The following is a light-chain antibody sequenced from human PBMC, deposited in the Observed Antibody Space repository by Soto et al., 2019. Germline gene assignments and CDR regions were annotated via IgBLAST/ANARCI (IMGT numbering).Light chain of an antibody. V-gene: IGKV3-15*01. CDR2: GAS. Sequence: EIVMTHSPATLSVSPGERATLSCRASQSVSSNLAWYQQKPGQAPRLLIYGASTRATGIPARFSGSGSGTEVTLTISSLQSEDFAVYYCQQYNNWPPWTFGQGTKVEIK. CDR1: QSVSSN. CDR3: QQYNNWPPWT. J-gene: IGKJ1*01.